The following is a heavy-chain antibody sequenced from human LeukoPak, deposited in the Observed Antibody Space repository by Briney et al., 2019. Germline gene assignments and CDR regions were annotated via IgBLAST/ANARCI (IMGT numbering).Heavy chain of an antibody. CDR1: GGSISSSSYY. Sequence: SETLSLTCTVSGGSISSSSYYWGWIRQPPGKGLEWIGSIYYSGSTYYNPSLKSRVTISVDTSKNQFSLKLSSVTAADTAVYYCARHTHYDFWSGYYLFDYWGQGTLVTVSS. CDR2: IYYSGST. J-gene: IGHJ4*02. CDR3: ARHTHYDFWSGYYLFDY. V-gene: IGHV4-39*01. D-gene: IGHD3-3*01.